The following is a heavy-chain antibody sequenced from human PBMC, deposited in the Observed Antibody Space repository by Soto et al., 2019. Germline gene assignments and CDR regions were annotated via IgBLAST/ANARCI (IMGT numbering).Heavy chain of an antibody. J-gene: IGHJ6*02. CDR1: GFTFSTYG. CDR3: AKDEVRTPSLNAMDV. Sequence: GGSLRLSCAASGFTFSTYGMHWVRQAPGKGLEWVALISYDGSNRNSADSVKGRFTISRDNSKNTLYLQMNSLRVEDTAVYYCAKDEVRTPSLNAMDVWGQGTTVTVSS. D-gene: IGHD3-10*01. CDR2: ISYDGSNR. V-gene: IGHV3-30*18.